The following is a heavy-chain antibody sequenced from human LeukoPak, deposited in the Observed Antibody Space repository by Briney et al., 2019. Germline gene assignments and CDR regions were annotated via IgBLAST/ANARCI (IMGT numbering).Heavy chain of an antibody. CDR3: ARALTLGDDAFDI. V-gene: IGHV4-30-4*08. CDR2: IYYIGST. Sequence: SQTLSLTCTVSAASISSGAYYWSWFRQPPGKGLEWIGYIYYIGSTYYNPSPKSRVTISVDTSKNQFSLKLSSVTAADTAVYYCARALTLGDDAFDIWGQGTMVTVSS. D-gene: IGHD3-10*01. J-gene: IGHJ3*02. CDR1: AASISSGAYY.